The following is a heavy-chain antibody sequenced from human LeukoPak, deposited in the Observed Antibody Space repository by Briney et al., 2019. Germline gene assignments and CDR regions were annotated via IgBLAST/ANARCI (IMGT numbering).Heavy chain of an antibody. D-gene: IGHD5-18*01. Sequence: SVKVSCKASGGTFSSYAISWVRQAPGQGLEWMGGIIPIFGTANYAQKFQGRVTITADKSTSTAYMELSSLRSEDTAVYYCARQNLGCGYSYGDDYWGQGTLVTVSS. J-gene: IGHJ4*02. CDR1: GGTFSSYA. CDR3: ARQNLGCGYSYGDDY. V-gene: IGHV1-69*06. CDR2: IIPIFGTA.